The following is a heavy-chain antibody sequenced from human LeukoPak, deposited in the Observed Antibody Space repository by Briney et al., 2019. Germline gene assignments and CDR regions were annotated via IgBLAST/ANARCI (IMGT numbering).Heavy chain of an antibody. V-gene: IGHV1-8*03. Sequence: ASVKVSCKASGYTFTSYDINWVRQATGQGLEWMGWMNPNSGNTGYAQKFQGRVAITSNTSISTAYMELSSLRSEDTAVYYCARMTFNCSSTSCRTTLDYWGQGTLVTVSS. D-gene: IGHD2-2*01. CDR3: ARMTFNCSSTSCRTTLDY. CDR1: GYTFTSYD. J-gene: IGHJ4*02. CDR2: MNPNSGNT.